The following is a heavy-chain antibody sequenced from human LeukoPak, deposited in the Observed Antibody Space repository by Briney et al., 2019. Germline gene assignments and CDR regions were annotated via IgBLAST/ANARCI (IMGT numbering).Heavy chain of an antibody. CDR3: AKATTSSGYGLGY. D-gene: IGHD3-22*01. Sequence: SGGSLRLSCAASGLTFSSYGMHWVRQAPGKGLEGVAFIWYDGSNKYYADSVKGRFTISRDNSKNTLYLQMNSLRAEDTALYYCAKATTSSGYGLGYWGQGTLVTVSS. CDR1: GLTFSSYG. CDR2: IWYDGSNK. J-gene: IGHJ4*02. V-gene: IGHV3-30*02.